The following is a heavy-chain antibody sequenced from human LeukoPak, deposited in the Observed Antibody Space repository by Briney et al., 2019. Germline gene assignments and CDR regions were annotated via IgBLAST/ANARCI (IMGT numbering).Heavy chain of an antibody. CDR3: ARGYGPKRYFDWLLSPYYYYYGMDV. V-gene: IGHV3-9*01. Sequence: PGGSLRLSCAASGFTFEDYAMHWVRQAPGKGLEWVSGISWNSDSIGYADSVKGRFTISRDNAKNSLFLQMNSLRAEDTALYYCARGYGPKRYFDWLLSPYYYYYGMDVWGQGTTVTVSS. D-gene: IGHD3-9*01. CDR1: GFTFEDYA. CDR2: ISWNSDSI. J-gene: IGHJ6*02.